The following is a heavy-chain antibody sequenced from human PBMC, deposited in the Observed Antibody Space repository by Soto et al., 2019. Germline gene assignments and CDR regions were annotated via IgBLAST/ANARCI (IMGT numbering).Heavy chain of an antibody. J-gene: IGHJ6*02. D-gene: IGHD5-12*01. CDR3: ARKWLARRRYYYGMDV. CDR2: IIPIFGTA. V-gene: IGHV1-69*13. Sequence: SVKVSCKAYGSTFSSYAISWVRQAPGQGLEWMGGIIPIFGTANYAQKFQGRVKITADESTSTAYMELSSLRSEDTAVYYCARKWLARRRYYYGMDVWGQGTTVTVSS. CDR1: GSTFSSYA.